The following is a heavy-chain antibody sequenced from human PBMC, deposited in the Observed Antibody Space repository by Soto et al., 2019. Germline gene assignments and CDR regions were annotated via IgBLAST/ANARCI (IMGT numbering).Heavy chain of an antibody. CDR3: ARKRGFYYDSSGYYYALDY. V-gene: IGHV1-69*01. J-gene: IGHJ4*02. CDR2: IIPIFGTA. CDR1: VGTFSSYA. D-gene: IGHD3-22*01. Sequence: ASVKVSCKASVGTFSSYAISWVRQAPGQGLEWMGGIIPIFGTANYAQKFQGRVTITADESTSTAYMELSSLRSEDTAVYYCARKRGFYYDSSGYYYALDYWGQGTLVTVSS.